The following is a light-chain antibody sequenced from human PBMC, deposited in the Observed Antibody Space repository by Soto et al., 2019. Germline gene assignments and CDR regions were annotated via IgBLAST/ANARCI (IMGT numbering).Light chain of an antibody. V-gene: IGKV3-15*01. CDR2: GAS. Sequence: EIGITQSPSTLSLSPAERATLSCRASQSININLAWYQQKPGQAPRLLIYGASTRATGLPARFSGSGSGTEFTLIISSLQSEDSAVYYCQQYDNWPITFGQGTRLEIK. CDR3: QQYDNWPIT. CDR1: QSININ. J-gene: IGKJ5*01.